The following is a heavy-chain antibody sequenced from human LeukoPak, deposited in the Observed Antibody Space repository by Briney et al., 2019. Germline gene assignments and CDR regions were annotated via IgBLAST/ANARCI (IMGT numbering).Heavy chain of an antibody. D-gene: IGHD4-17*01. CDR2: IYSDGKT. CDR3: ARRAGEYSHPYDY. CDR1: GFTVSINS. J-gene: IGHJ4*02. V-gene: IGHV3-53*01. Sequence: GGSLRLSCTVSGFTVSINSMSWVRHPPGQGLEWVSFIYSDGKTNTSDSGNDRLTISREHTKNTLYLQMNSLRAEDTAVYYCARRAGEYSHPYDYWGQGTLVTVSS.